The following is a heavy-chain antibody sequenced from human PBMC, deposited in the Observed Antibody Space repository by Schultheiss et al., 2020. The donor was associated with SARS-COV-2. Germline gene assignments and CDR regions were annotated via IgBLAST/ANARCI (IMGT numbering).Heavy chain of an antibody. CDR3: ARDYSGYDSYFDY. CDR2: ISYDGSYK. CDR1: GFTFSDYY. D-gene: IGHD5-12*01. J-gene: IGHJ4*02. Sequence: GGSLRLSCAASGFTFSDYYMNWVRQAPGKGLEWVAVISYDGSYKYYADSVKGRFTISRDNSKNTLYLQMNSLRAEDTAVYYCARDYSGYDSYFDYWGQGTLVTVSS. V-gene: IGHV3-30*03.